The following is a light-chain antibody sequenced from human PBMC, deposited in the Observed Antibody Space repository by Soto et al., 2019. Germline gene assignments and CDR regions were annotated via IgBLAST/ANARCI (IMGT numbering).Light chain of an antibody. J-gene: IGKJ3*01. CDR1: QSVSSN. CDR3: QQYNNWLGG. Sequence: EIVMTQSPATLSVSPGERATLSCRASQSVSSNLAWYQQKPGQAPRLLIYGASTRATGIPARFSGSGSGTEFTLTISSLQSEDFAVYYCQQYNNWLGGFGPRTKVDIK. V-gene: IGKV3-15*01. CDR2: GAS.